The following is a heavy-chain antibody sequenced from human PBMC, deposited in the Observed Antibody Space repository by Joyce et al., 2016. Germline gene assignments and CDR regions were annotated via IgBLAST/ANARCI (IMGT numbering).Heavy chain of an antibody. CDR1: GGSIKTNAYF. CDR2: VYHGGNT. Sequence: QLQLQESGPGLVKPSATLSLTCSVSGGSIKTNAYFWGWIRQPPGKGLEWIDSVYHGGNTYDNPSLKSLLTISVDTSKNLFSLNLTSVTASDTAVYYCAKAGDFWSGYFDFWGQGILVTVSS. J-gene: IGHJ4*02. V-gene: IGHV4-39*07. CDR3: AKAGDFWSGYFDF. D-gene: IGHD3-3*01.